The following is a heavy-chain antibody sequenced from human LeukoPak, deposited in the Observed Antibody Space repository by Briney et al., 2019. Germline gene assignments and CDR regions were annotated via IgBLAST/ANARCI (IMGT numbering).Heavy chain of an antibody. CDR3: ARVVVPAGPFDP. J-gene: IGHJ5*02. D-gene: IGHD2-2*01. V-gene: IGHV3-21*01. CDR2: ISSSSSYI. Sequence: GGSLRLSCAASGFTFSSYSMNWVRQAPGKGLEWVSSISSSSSYIYYADSVKGRFTISRDNAKNSLYLQMNSLRAEDTAVYYCARVVVPAGPFDPWGQGTLVTVSS. CDR1: GFTFSSYS.